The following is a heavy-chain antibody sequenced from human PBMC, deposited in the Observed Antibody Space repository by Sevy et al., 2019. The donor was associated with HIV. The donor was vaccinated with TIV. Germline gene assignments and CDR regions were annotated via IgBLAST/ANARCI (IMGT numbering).Heavy chain of an antibody. Sequence: GGSLRLSCAASGFTFSSYWMSWVRQAPGKGLEWVANIKQDGSEKYYVDSVKGRFTLSRDTAKNSLDLQMISLGAEDTAVYYCARGEDYYDSSGYYYAGGDAFDIWGQGTMVTVSS. CDR3: ARGEDYYDSSGYYYAGGDAFDI. J-gene: IGHJ3*02. D-gene: IGHD3-22*01. V-gene: IGHV3-7*01. CDR2: IKQDGSEK. CDR1: GFTFSSYW.